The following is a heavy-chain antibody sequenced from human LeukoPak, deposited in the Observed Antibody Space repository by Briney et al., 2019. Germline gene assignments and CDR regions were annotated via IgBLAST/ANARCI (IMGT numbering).Heavy chain of an antibody. V-gene: IGHV1-69*05. CDR1: GGTFFSYA. CDR2: IFPIFGTA. J-gene: IGHJ3*02. Sequence: SVNVSCKASGGTFFSYAISWVRQAPGQGLEWMGGIFPIFGTANYAQKFQGRVTITTDESTSTAYMELSSLRSEDTAVYYCARSTDIVVEPAARHSGAFDIWGQGTMVTVSS. D-gene: IGHD2-2*01. CDR3: ARSTDIVVEPAARHSGAFDI.